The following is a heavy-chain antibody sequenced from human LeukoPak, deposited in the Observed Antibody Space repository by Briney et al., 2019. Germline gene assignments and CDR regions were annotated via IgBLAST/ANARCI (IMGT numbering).Heavy chain of an antibody. Sequence: GASVKVSCKASGYIFTSYYMHWVRQAPGQGLEWMGWINPNSGGTNYAQKFQGRVTMTRDTSISTAYMELSRLRSDDTAVYYCARAIRTDITGTEFDPWGQGTLVTVSS. CDR1: GYIFTSYY. D-gene: IGHD1-20*01. CDR2: INPNSGGT. V-gene: IGHV1-2*02. CDR3: ARAIRTDITGTEFDP. J-gene: IGHJ5*02.